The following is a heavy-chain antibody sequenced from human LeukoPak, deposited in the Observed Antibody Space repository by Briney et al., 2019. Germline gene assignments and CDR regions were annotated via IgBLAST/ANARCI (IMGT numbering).Heavy chain of an antibody. CDR2: ISSSSSYI. V-gene: IGHV3-21*01. Sequence: GGSLRLSCAASGFTFSSYSMNWVRQAPGKGLEWVSSISSSSSYIYYADSVKGRFTISRDNSKNTLYLQMNSLRAEDTAVYYCAKDSVAGSRYYYYGMDVWGQGTTVTVSS. D-gene: IGHD6-19*01. CDR1: GFTFSSYS. CDR3: AKDSVAGSRYYYYGMDV. J-gene: IGHJ6*02.